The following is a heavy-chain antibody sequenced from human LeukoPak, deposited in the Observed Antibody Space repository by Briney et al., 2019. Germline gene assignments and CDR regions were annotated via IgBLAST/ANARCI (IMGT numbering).Heavy chain of an antibody. D-gene: IGHD5-12*01. CDR1: GFTFSRYW. J-gene: IGHJ4*02. V-gene: IGHV3-7*01. CDR3: ARDSPGYGGYDF. CDR2: IKRDGSEK. Sequence: GGSLRLSCAASGFTFSRYWMSWVRQAPGKGPEWVANIKRDGSEKYYVDSVKGRFTISKDNAKNSLYLQMNSLRAEDTAVYYCARDSPGYGGYDFWGQGTLVTVS.